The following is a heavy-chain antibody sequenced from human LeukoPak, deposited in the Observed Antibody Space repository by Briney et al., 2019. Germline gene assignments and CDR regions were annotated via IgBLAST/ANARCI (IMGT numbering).Heavy chain of an antibody. J-gene: IGHJ4*02. CDR2: ISYDGSNN. Sequence: PGGSLRLSCAASGFTFSSYGMHWVRQAPGKGLEWVAVISYDGSNNYYADSVKGRFTISRDNFKNTLYLQMNSLRAEDTAVYYCAREGQLTFDYWGQGTLVTVSS. D-gene: IGHD6-13*01. CDR1: GFTFSSYG. V-gene: IGHV3-33*05. CDR3: AREGQLTFDY.